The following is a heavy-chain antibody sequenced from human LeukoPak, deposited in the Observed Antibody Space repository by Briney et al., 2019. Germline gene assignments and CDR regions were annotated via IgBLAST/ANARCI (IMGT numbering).Heavy chain of an antibody. J-gene: IGHJ3*02. CDR1: GFTFSSYS. CDR3: ARVGRESTRGAFDI. CDR2: ISSDSGTI. Sequence: PGGSLRLSCIASGFTFSSYSINWVRQAPGQGLDWVSYISSDSGTIYYADSVKGRFTISRDNSKNTLYLQMNSLRAEDTAVYYCARVGRESTRGAFDIWGQGTMVTVSS. D-gene: IGHD5/OR15-5a*01. V-gene: IGHV3-48*01.